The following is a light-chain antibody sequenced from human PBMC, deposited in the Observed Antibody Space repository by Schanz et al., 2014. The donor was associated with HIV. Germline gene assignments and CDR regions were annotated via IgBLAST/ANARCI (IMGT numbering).Light chain of an antibody. CDR2: DVS. CDR3: SSYTSTNPI. V-gene: IGLV2-14*03. J-gene: IGLJ2*01. CDR1: SSDVGGYNY. Sequence: QSALTQPASVSGSLGQSVTVSCTGTSSDVGGYNYVSWYRQHPGKAPKLMIYDVSNRPSGVSNRFSGSKSGNTASLTISGLQAEDEADYYCSSYTSTNPIFGGRTKLTVL.